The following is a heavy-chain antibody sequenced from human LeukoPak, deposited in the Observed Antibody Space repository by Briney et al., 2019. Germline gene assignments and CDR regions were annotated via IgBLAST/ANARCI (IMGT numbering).Heavy chain of an antibody. V-gene: IGHV1-2*06. CDR2: INPNSGGT. CDR1: GYTFTGYY. D-gene: IGHD3-22*01. CDR3: ASLPPYYYDSSGYPTSH. J-gene: IGHJ4*02. Sequence: ASVKVSCKASGYTFTGYYMHWVRQAPGQGLEWMGRINPNSGGTNYAQKLQGRVTMTRDTSISTAYMELSRLRSDDTAVYYCASLPPYYYDSSGYPTSHWGQGTLVTVSS.